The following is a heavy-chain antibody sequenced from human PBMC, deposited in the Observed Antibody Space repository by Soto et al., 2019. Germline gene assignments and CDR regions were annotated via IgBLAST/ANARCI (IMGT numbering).Heavy chain of an antibody. D-gene: IGHD3-3*01. CDR3: AMVSAFDFWSGHFVFGWFDS. J-gene: IGHJ5*01. Sequence: EVRLLESGGGFVRPGGSLRLACSASGFTFDTHAMAWVRQAPGKGLEWVASISATGFSKYHADSVKGRITISRDNSNNTAYLHMKTLRAEDTAVYNCAMVSAFDFWSGHFVFGWFDSRGQGTEVTVSS. CDR1: GFTFDTHA. CDR2: ISATGFSK. V-gene: IGHV3-23*01.